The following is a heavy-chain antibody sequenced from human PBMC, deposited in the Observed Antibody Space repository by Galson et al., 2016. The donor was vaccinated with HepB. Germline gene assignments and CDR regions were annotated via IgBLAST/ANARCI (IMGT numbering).Heavy chain of an antibody. J-gene: IGHJ4*02. CDR1: GFIFSNYA. V-gene: IGHV3-23*01. CDR3: VRGHSTAFYYYGSGYSSGDN. D-gene: IGHD3-22*01. CDR2: ISGSGAGT. Sequence: SLRLSCAASGFIFSNYAMSWVRQAPGKGLEWVSAISGSGAGTNYADSVKGRFTISRDNSKNTLYLQMNSLRTEDTAVYYCVRGHSTAFYYYGSGYSSGDNWGQGTLVTVSS.